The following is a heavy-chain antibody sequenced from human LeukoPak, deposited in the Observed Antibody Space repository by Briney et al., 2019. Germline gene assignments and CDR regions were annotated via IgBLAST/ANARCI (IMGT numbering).Heavy chain of an antibody. CDR3: ARLGRYDVLTGPDY. Sequence: GEPLKISCQGSGYNFTNYWISWVRQTPGKGLEWMGIIYPGESDPRYSPSFQGQVTISADKSINTAYLRWGSLKAADTAMYYCARLGRYDVLTGPDYWGQGTVVTVSS. V-gene: IGHV5-51*01. CDR1: GYNFTNYW. D-gene: IGHD3-9*01. J-gene: IGHJ4*02. CDR2: IYPGESDP.